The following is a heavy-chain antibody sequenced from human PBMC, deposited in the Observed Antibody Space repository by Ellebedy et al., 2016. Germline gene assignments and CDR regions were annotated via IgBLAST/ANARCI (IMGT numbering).Heavy chain of an antibody. Sequence: GGSLRLSXAASGFTFGSYAMSWVRQAPGKGLEWVSTITGSGGSTYYADSVKGRFTISRDNSKRTLSLQMNSLRAEDTAVYYCAKAVLELHAFDIWGQGALVTVSS. CDR2: ITGSGGST. CDR3: AKAVLELHAFDI. J-gene: IGHJ3*02. CDR1: GFTFGSYA. V-gene: IGHV3-23*01. D-gene: IGHD2-8*02.